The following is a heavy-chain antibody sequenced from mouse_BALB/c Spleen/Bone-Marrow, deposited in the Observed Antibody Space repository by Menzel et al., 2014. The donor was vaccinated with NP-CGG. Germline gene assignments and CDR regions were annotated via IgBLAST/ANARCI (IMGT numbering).Heavy chain of an antibody. J-gene: IGHJ3*01. V-gene: IGHV14-3*02. CDR3: ASSAYS. D-gene: IGHD2-10*01. CDR1: GFNIKDTY. CDR2: IDPANGNT. Sequence: EVQRVESGAELVKPGASVKLSCTASGFNIKDTYMHWVKRRPEQGLEWIGRIDPANGNTKYDPKFQGKATITADTSSNTAYLQLSSLTSEDTAVYYCASSAYSWGQGTLVTVSA.